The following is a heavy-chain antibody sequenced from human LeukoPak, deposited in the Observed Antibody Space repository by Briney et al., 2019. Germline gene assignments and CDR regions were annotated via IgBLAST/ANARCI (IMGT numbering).Heavy chain of an antibody. V-gene: IGHV5-51*01. Sequence: GESLKISCKGSGYRFSTYWIGWLRQMPGKGLEWMGIIYPGDSDTTYSPSFQGQVTISADKSINTAYLQWSSLRASDTATYYCARRGSDYGMDVWGQGTTVTVSS. CDR1: GYRFSTYW. D-gene: IGHD5-12*01. CDR2: IYPGDSDT. CDR3: ARRGSDYGMDV. J-gene: IGHJ6*02.